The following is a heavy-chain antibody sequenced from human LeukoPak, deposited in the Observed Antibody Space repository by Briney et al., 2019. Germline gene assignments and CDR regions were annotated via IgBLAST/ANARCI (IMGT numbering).Heavy chain of an antibody. CDR1: GFTFSSYA. CDR2: ISYDGSNK. CDR3: AKEGVEMATSYFDY. D-gene: IGHD5-24*01. V-gene: IGHV3-30*04. J-gene: IGHJ4*02. Sequence: QPGGSLRLSCAASGFTFSSYAMHWVRQAPGKGLEWVAVISYDGSNKYYADSVKGRFTISRDNSKNTLYLQMNSLRAEDTAVYYCAKEGVEMATSYFDYWGQGTLVTVSS.